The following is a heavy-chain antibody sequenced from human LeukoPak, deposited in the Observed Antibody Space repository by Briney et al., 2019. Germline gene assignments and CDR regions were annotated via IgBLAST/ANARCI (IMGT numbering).Heavy chain of an antibody. D-gene: IGHD1-26*01. CDR1: GGSFSGYY. J-gene: IGHJ4*02. CDR3: ARGDSGSYYGAFDY. CDR2: INHSGST. Sequence: PSETLSLTCAVYGGSFSGYYWTWIRQPPGKGLEWIGKINHSGSTNYNPSLKSRVTISLDTSKNQCSLKLSSVTAADTAVYYCARGDSGSYYGAFDYWGQGTLVTVSS. V-gene: IGHV4-34*01.